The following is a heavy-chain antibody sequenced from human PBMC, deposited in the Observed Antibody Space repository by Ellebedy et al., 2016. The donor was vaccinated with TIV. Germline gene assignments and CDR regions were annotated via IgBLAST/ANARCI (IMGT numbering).Heavy chain of an antibody. D-gene: IGHD1-26*01. CDR3: ARDWDDYFDY. J-gene: IGHJ4*02. V-gene: IGHV1-18*04. Sequence: AASVKVSCRASGYTFTSYGISWVRQAPGQGLEWMGWISAYNGNTNYTQKLQGRVTMTTDTSTSTAYMELRSLRSDDTAVYYCARDWDDYFDYWGQGTLVTVSS. CDR1: GYTFTSYG. CDR2: ISAYNGNT.